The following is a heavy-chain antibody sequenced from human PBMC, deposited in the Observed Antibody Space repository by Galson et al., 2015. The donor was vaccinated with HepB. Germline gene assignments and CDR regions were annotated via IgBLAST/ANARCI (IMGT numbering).Heavy chain of an antibody. J-gene: IGHJ4*02. CDR2: FDPDDGET. D-gene: IGHD2-15*01. CDR1: GYTLTEFS. V-gene: IGHV1-24*01. CDR3: ATAFCSNGNCYPPPRYFDY. Sequence: SVKVSCKVSGYTLTEFSIHWLRQAPGKGLEWMGGFDPDDGETIYAQKFQGRLTRTEDTSTDTAYMELSSLRSEDTAVYYCATAFCSNGNCYPPPRYFDYWGQGTLVTVSS.